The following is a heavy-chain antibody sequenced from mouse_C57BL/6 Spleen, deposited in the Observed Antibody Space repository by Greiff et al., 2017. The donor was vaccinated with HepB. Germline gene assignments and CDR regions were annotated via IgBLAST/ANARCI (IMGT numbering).Heavy chain of an antibody. Sequence: DVQLVESGPGLVKPSQSLSLTCSVTGYSITSGYYWNWIRQFPGNKLEWMGYISYDGSNNYNPSLKNRISITRDTSKNQFFLKLNSVTTEDTATYYCARDNDYDRTWFAYWGQGTLVTVSA. CDR3: ARDNDYDRTWFAY. CDR2: ISYDGSN. V-gene: IGHV3-6*01. CDR1: GYSITSGYY. J-gene: IGHJ3*01. D-gene: IGHD2-4*01.